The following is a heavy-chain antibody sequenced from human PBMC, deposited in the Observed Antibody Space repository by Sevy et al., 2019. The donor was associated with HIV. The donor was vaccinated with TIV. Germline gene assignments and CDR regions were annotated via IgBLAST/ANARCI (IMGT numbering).Heavy chain of an antibody. Sequence: SETLSLTCTVSGGSISSSSYYWGWIRQPPGKGLEWIGSIYYSGSTYYNPSLKSRVTISVDTSKNQFSLKLSSVTAADTAVYYCARQSIAVAGGEFDYWGQGTLVTVSS. CDR3: ARQSIAVAGGEFDY. CDR1: GGSISSSSYY. D-gene: IGHD6-19*01. J-gene: IGHJ4*02. CDR2: IYYSGST. V-gene: IGHV4-39*01.